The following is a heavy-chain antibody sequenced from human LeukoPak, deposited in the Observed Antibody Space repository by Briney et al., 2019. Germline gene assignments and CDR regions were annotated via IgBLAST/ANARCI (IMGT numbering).Heavy chain of an antibody. Sequence: SETLSLTCTVSGGSISSYYWSWIRQPPGKGLEWIGYIYTSGSTNYNPSLKSRVTISVDTSQNQVSLKLMSVNAADTAVYYCARLSRYCSSTSCYTKASLHYYYYMDVWGKGTTVTVSS. CDR1: GGSISSYY. D-gene: IGHD2-2*02. V-gene: IGHV4-4*09. CDR2: IYTSGST. CDR3: ARLSRYCSSTSCYTKASLHYYYYMDV. J-gene: IGHJ6*03.